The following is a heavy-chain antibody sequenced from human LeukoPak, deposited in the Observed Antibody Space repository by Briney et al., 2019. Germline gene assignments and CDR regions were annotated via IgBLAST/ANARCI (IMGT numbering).Heavy chain of an antibody. CDR2: INHSGST. D-gene: IGHD3-22*01. Sequence: SETLSLTCAVYGGSFSGYYWSWIRQPPGKGLEWIGEINHSGSTNYNPSLKSRVTISVDTSKNQFSLKLSSVTAADTAVYYCARDRANYYDSSGSDYWGQGTLVTVSS. CDR1: GGSFSGYY. J-gene: IGHJ4*02. CDR3: ARDRANYYDSSGSDY. V-gene: IGHV4-34*01.